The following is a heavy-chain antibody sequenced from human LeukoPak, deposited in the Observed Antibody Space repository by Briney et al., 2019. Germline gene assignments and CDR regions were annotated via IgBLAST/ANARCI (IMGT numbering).Heavy chain of an antibody. D-gene: IGHD2-15*01. V-gene: IGHV4-61*08. J-gene: IGHJ3*02. Sequence: SSETLSLTCTVSGGSISSGDYYWSWIRQPPGRGLEWIGYIYYSGSTNYNPSLKSRVTISVDTSKKQFSLKLSSVTAADTAVYYCARHGLSGSSSWPIDIWGQGTMVTVSS. CDR2: IYYSGST. CDR3: ARHGLSGSSSWPIDI. CDR1: GGSISSGDYY.